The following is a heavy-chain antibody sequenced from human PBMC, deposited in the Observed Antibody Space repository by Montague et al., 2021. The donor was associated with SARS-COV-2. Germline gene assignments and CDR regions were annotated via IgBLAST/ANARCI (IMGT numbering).Heavy chain of an antibody. CDR3: ARVGRRQLVGLSGMDV. V-gene: IGHV4-59*12. J-gene: IGHJ6*02. Sequence: SETLSLTCTVSGGSISSYYWSWIRQPPGKGLEWIGYIYYSGSTNYNPSLKSRVTISVDTSKNQFSLKLSSVTAADTAVYYCARVGRRQLVGLSGMDVWGQGTTVTVSS. CDR1: GGSISSYY. CDR2: IYYSGST. D-gene: IGHD6-13*01.